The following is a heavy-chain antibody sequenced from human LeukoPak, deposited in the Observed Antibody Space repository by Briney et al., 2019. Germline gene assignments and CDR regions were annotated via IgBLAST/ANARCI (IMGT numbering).Heavy chain of an antibody. J-gene: IGHJ4*02. CDR3: ARGYYYGSGTYEFGFDY. V-gene: IGHV1-3*01. CDR1: GYTFTSYA. CDR2: INAGNGNT. D-gene: IGHD3-10*01. Sequence: ASVKVSCKASGYTFTSYAMHWVRQAPGQRLEWMGWINAGNGNTKYSQKFQGRVTITRDTSASTAYMELSSLRSEDTAVYYCARGYYYGSGTYEFGFDYWGPGTLVTVSS.